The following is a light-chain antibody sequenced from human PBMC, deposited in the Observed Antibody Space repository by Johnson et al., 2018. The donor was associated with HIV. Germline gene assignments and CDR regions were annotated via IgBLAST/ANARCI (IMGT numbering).Light chain of an antibody. V-gene: IGLV1-51*01. CDR2: DNN. J-gene: IGLJ1*01. Sequence: QSVLTQPPSVSAAPGQKVTISCSGSSSNIGNNRVSWYQQLPGTAPKLLIYDNNKRPSGIPDRFSGSKSGTSATLGITGLQAGDEADYYCGTWHSALSGGGVFGTGTRVTVL. CDR3: GTWHSALSGGGV. CDR1: SSNIGNNR.